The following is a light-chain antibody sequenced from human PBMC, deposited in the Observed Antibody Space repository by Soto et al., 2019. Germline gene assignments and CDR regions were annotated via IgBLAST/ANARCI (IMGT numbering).Light chain of an antibody. CDR1: QSVLYSSNNKNY. V-gene: IGKV3-11*01. Sequence: VMTQSPDSLAASLGERATINCKSSQSVLYSSNNKNYLAWYQQKPGQAPRLLIYDASNRATGIPARFSGSGSGTDFTLTISSLEPEDFAVYYCQQRSNWPPRLTFGGGTKVDI. J-gene: IGKJ4*01. CDR2: DAS. CDR3: QQRSNWPPRLT.